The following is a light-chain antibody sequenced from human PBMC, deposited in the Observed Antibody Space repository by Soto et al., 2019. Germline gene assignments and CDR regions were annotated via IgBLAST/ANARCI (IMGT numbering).Light chain of an antibody. CDR3: QQYNSYSWT. CDR2: KAS. J-gene: IGKJ1*01. Sequence: DIQMTQSPSSLSASVGDRVTITCRASQSIISYLNWYQQKPGKAPKLLIYKASTLKSGVPSRFSGSGSGTEFTLTISSLQPDDFATYYCQQYNSYSWTFGQGTKVDIK. V-gene: IGKV1-5*03. CDR1: QSIISY.